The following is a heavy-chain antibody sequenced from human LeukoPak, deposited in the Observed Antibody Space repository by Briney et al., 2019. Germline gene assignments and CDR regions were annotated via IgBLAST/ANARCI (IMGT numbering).Heavy chain of an antibody. CDR1: GSTFDDYA. V-gene: IGHV3-9*01. CDR2: ISWNSGSI. J-gene: IGHJ3*02. D-gene: IGHD6-19*01. Sequence: GRSLRLSCAASGSTFDDYAMHWVRQAPGKGLEWVSGISWNSGSIGYADSVKGRFTISRDNAKNSLYLQMNSLRAEDTALYYCAKEGYSSFAFDIWGQGTMVTVSS. CDR3: AKEGYSSFAFDI.